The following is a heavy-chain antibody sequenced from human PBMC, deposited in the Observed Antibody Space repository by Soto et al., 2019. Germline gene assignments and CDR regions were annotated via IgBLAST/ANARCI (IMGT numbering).Heavy chain of an antibody. V-gene: IGHV1-69*01. CDR1: GGTFSSYA. CDR2: IIPIFGTA. J-gene: IGHJ5*02. D-gene: IGHD6-13*01. Sequence: QVQLVQSGAEVKKPGSSVKVSCKASGGTFSSYAISWVRQAPGQGLEWMGGIIPIFGTANYAQKFQGRVTITADESTSTAYMELSSLRSEDTAVYYCARVRRRIAAAGLLGWFDPWGQGTLVTVSS. CDR3: ARVRRRIAAAGLLGWFDP.